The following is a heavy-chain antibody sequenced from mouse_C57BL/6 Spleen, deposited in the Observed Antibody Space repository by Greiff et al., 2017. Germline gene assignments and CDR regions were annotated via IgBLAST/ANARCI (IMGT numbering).Heavy chain of an antibody. V-gene: IGHV1-7*01. D-gene: IGHD1-1*01. CDR3: ARPGGIVGYYAMDD. CDR1: GYTFTSYW. CDR2: INPSSGYT. J-gene: IGHJ4*01. Sequence: QVQLQQSGAELAKPGASVTLSCKASGYTFTSYWMHWVNQRPGQGLEWFGYINPSSGYTKYNQKFKDKATLTADKSSSAAYMQLSSLTYEDSAVYDCARPGGIVGYYAMDDWGQGTSVTVSS.